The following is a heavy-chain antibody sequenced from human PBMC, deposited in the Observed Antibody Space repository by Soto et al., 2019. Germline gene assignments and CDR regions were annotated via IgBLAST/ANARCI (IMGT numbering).Heavy chain of an antibody. D-gene: IGHD4-17*01. Sequence: HPGGSLRLSCAASGFTFSSYGMHWVRQAPGKGLEWVAVIWYDGSNKYYADSVKGRFTISRDNSKNTLYLQMNSLRAEDTAVYYCASSVTTNRPPYYMDVWGKGTMLTV. CDR2: IWYDGSNK. CDR3: ASSVTTNRPPYYMDV. V-gene: IGHV3-33*01. J-gene: IGHJ6*03. CDR1: GFTFSSYG.